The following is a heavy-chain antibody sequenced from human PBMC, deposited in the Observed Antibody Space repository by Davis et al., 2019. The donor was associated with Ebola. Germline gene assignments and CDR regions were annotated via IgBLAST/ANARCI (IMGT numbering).Heavy chain of an antibody. D-gene: IGHD3-16*01. V-gene: IGHV1-2*04. J-gene: IGHJ6*02. CDR3: AKGGETTNAEPRYYYYGMDV. Sequence: ASVKVSCKASGYTFTGYYMHWVRQAPGQGLEWMGWINPNSGGTNYAQKFQGWVTMTRDTSISTAYMELSRLRSDDTAVYYCAKGGETTNAEPRYYYYGMDVWGQGTTVTVSS. CDR1: GYTFTGYY. CDR2: INPNSGGT.